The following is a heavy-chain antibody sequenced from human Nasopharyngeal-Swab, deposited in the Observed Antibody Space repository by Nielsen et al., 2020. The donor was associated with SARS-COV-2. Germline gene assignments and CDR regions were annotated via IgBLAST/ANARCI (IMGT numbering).Heavy chain of an antibody. CDR3: ARDPGLSGSYYFDY. CDR1: GGSISSYY. Sequence: SETLSLTCTVSGGSISSYYWSWIRQPPGKGLEWIGYIYYSGSTNYNPSLKSRVTISVDTSKNQFSLKLSSVTAADTAVYYCARDPGLSGSYYFDYWGQGTLVTVSS. CDR2: IYYSGST. D-gene: IGHD1-26*01. V-gene: IGHV4-59*01. J-gene: IGHJ4*02.